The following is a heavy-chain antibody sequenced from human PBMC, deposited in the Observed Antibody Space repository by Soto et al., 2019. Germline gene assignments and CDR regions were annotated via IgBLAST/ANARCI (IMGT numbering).Heavy chain of an antibody. CDR2: ITTAGDT. CDR3: ARELHGGSYGMDV. CDR1: GFTFSNYD. V-gene: IGHV3-13*01. Sequence: EVQVVESGGGLVQPGGSLRLSCAVSGFTFSNYDMHWVRQVTGKGLEWVSGITTAGDTYYSGSVKGRFTISREKAKNSLYLQMNGLSAGDTALYYCARELHGGSYGMDVWGQGTTVTVSS. J-gene: IGHJ6*02.